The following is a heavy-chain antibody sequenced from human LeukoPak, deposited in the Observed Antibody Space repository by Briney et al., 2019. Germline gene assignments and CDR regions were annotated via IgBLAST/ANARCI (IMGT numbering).Heavy chain of an antibody. D-gene: IGHD3-16*02. CDR1: GGSISSGGYY. J-gene: IGHJ4*02. Sequence: PSETLSLTCTVSGGSISSGGYYWSWIRQHPGKGLEWIGYIYYSGSTYYNPSLKSRVTVSVDTSKNQFSLKLSSVTAADTAVYYCARGPGGLGELSLYTYWGQGTLVTVSS. V-gene: IGHV4-31*03. CDR2: IYYSGST. CDR3: ARGPGGLGELSLYTY.